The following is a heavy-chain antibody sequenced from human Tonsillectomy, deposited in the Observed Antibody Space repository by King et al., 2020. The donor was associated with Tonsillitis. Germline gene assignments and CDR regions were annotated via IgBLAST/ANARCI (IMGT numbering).Heavy chain of an antibody. J-gene: IGHJ4*02. CDR3: ARWGSMTSLDY. V-gene: IGHV4-4*07. D-gene: IGHD3-10*01. CDR2: ISISGST. Sequence: QLQESGPRLVKPSETLSLSCTVSGGSIRDYRWNWIRQPAGKGLEWIGRISISGSTNYNPSLESRVTLSVDTSKNQFSLKLSSLTAADTAVYYCARWGSMTSLDYWGPGTLVTVSS. CDR1: GGSIRDYR.